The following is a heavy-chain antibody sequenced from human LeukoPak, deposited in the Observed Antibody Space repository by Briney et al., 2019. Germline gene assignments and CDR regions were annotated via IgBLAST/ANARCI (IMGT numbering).Heavy chain of an antibody. CDR2: ISGSGGST. CDR3: SKGPDAGPTVRWFDP. D-gene: IGHD4-17*01. J-gene: IGHJ5*02. CDR1: GFTFSSYA. Sequence: GGSLRLSCAASGFTFSSYAMSWVRQAPGKGLEWVSAISGSGGSTYYADSVKGRFTISRDNSKNTLYLQMNSLRAEDTAVYYCSKGPDAGPTVRWFDPWGQGTLVTVSS. V-gene: IGHV3-23*01.